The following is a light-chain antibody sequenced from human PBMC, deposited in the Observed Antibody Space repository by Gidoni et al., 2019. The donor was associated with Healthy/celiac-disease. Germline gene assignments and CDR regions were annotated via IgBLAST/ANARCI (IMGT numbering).Light chain of an antibody. Sequence: SYELTQPPSVSVSPGKTASITCSGDKLGDKYACWYQQKPGQSPVLVISQDSKRPSGIPERFSGSNSGNTATLTISGTQAMDEADYYCQAWDSSTALVFGGGTKLTVL. CDR1: KLGDKY. V-gene: IGLV3-1*01. CDR2: QDS. J-gene: IGLJ2*01. CDR3: QAWDSSTALV.